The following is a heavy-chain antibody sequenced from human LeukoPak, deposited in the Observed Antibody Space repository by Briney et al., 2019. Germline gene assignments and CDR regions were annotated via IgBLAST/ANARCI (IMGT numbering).Heavy chain of an antibody. CDR2: IIPIFGTA. D-gene: IGHD5-12*01. J-gene: IGHJ6*03. V-gene: IGHV1-69*05. CDR1: GGTFSSYA. Sequence: ASVKVSCKASGGTFSSYAISWVRQAPGQGLEWMGGIIPIFGTANYAQKFQGRVTITTDESTSTAYMELSSLRSEDTAVYYCARMGYRGNNYYYMDVWGKGTTVTVSS. CDR3: ARMGYRGNNYYYMDV.